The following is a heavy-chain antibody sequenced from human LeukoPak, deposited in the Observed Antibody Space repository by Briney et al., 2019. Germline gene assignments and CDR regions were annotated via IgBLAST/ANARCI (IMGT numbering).Heavy chain of an antibody. CDR3: ARHQWHYYYYMGV. D-gene: IGHD6-19*01. CDR1: GGSISSSSYY. Sequence: SEALSLTCTVSGGSISSSSYYWGWIRQPPGKGLEWIGSIYYSGDTYYNPSLKSRRVTISVDTSKNQFSLRLSSVTAADTAVYYCARHQWHYYYYMGVWGKGSTVTVSS. V-gene: IGHV4-39*01. J-gene: IGHJ6*03. CDR2: IYYSGDT.